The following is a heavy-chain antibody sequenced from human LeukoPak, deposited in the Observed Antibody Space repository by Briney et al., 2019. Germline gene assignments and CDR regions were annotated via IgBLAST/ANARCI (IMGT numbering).Heavy chain of an antibody. J-gene: IGHJ4*02. CDR3: AKDIAAAGLSYFDY. CDR2: IRYDGSNK. D-gene: IGHD6-13*01. Sequence: GGSLRLSCAASGFTFSSYGMHWVRQASGKGLEWVAFIRYDGSNKYYADSVKGRSTISRDNSKNTLYLQMNSLRAEDTAVYYCAKDIAAAGLSYFDYWGQGTLVTVSS. V-gene: IGHV3-30*02. CDR1: GFTFSSYG.